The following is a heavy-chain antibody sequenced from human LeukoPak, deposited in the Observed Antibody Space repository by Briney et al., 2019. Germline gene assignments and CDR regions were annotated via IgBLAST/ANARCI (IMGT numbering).Heavy chain of an antibody. V-gene: IGHV1-69*01. CDR3: ARAPPVWRIAAAGTYFDY. CDR1: GGTFSSYA. Sequence: SVKVSCKASGGTFSSYAISWVRQAPGQGLEWMGGIIPIFGTANYAQKFQGRVTITADESTSTAYMELSSLRSEDTAVYYCARAPPVWRIAAAGTYFDYWGQGTLVTVSS. J-gene: IGHJ4*02. CDR2: IIPIFGTA. D-gene: IGHD6-13*01.